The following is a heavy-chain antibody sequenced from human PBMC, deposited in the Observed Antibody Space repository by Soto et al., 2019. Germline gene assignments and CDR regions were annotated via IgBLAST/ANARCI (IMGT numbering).Heavy chain of an antibody. CDR1: GYSISSGFY. J-gene: IGHJ5*02. D-gene: IGHD1-1*01. CDR3: ARVWSAGTPITNWFDP. Sequence: ETLSLTCSVSGYSISSGFYWIWVRQPPGKGLEWIGEVNHSGEATYNPSLQSRVTISLDTSNNHFSLKMTSVTAADTAMYYCARVWSAGTPITNWFDPWGQGTLVTVSS. CDR2: VNHSGEA. V-gene: IGHV4-34*01.